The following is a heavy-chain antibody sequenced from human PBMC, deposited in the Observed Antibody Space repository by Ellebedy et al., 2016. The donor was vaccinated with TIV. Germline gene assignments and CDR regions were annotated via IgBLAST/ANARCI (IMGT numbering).Heavy chain of an antibody. D-gene: IGHD3-10*01. CDR3: AREPGWFGERYGKDV. CDR2: IYYSGIT. J-gene: IGHJ6*02. CDR1: GGSIRSYY. Sequence: MPSETLSLTCTVSGGSIRSYYWNWIRQPPGKGLEWIGYIYYSGITDYNPSLKSRVTLSVDTSKNQFSLKLTSVTAADTAVYYCAREPGWFGERYGKDVWGQGTTVTVSS. V-gene: IGHV4-59*01.